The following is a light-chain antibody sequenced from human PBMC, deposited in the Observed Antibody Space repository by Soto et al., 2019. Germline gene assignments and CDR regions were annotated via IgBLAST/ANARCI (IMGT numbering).Light chain of an antibody. V-gene: IGKV1-33*01. CDR3: QKCDYLPI. J-gene: IGKJ3*01. CDR2: DAS. Sequence: DIQMTQSPSSLSASVGDRVTITCQASHDITSYLNWYQHQPGKAPKLLIYDASILEAGVPSRFSGSGSGTDYTFSISRLQPEDDATYYCQKCDYLPIFGPGTTVDFK. CDR1: HDITSY.